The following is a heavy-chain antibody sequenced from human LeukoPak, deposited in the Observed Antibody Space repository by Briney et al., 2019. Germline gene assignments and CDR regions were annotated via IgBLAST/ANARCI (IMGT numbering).Heavy chain of an antibody. J-gene: IGHJ4*02. Sequence: ASAKVSCKASGYTFTSYYMHWVRQAPGQGLEWMGIINPSGGSTSHAQKFQGRVTMTRDMSTSTVYMELSSLRSEDTAVYYCARGRYGDPFDYWGQGTLVTVSS. V-gene: IGHV1-46*01. D-gene: IGHD4-17*01. CDR2: INPSGGST. CDR1: GYTFTSYY. CDR3: ARGRYGDPFDY.